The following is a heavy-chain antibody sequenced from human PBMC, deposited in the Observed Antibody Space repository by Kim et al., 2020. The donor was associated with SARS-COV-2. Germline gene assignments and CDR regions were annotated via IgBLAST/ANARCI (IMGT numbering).Heavy chain of an antibody. D-gene: IGHD3-22*01. CDR3: ARDYYDSSGLDAFDI. CDR1: GGSISSYY. V-gene: IGHV4-4*07. CDR2: IYTSGST. Sequence: SETLSLTCTVSGGSISSYYWSWIRQPAGKGLEWIGRIYTSGSTNYNPSLKSRVTMSVDTSKNQFSLKLSSVTAADTAVYYCARDYYDSSGLDAFDIWGQGKMVTVSS. J-gene: IGHJ3*02.